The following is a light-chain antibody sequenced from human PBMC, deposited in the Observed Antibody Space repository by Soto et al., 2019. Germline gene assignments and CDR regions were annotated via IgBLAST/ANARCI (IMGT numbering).Light chain of an antibody. Sequence: EIVLTPSPGTLSLSPVERATLSCRASQSVSSSYFAWYQQKPGQAPRLLIYGASTRATGIPDRFSGSGSGTDFTLTISRLEPEDFAVYYCQQYGSSPVTFGQGTRLEIK. V-gene: IGKV3-20*01. CDR1: QSVSSSY. J-gene: IGKJ5*01. CDR3: QQYGSSPVT. CDR2: GAS.